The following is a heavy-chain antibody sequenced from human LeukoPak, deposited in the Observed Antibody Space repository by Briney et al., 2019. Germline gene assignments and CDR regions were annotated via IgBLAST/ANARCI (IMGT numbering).Heavy chain of an antibody. CDR2: INQDGSGK. CDR3: ATSGRYAEDAFDI. V-gene: IGHV3-7*02. CDR1: GFTFTSFW. Sequence: GGSLRLSCAASGFTFTSFWMSWVRQAPGKGLEWVANINQDGSGKYYVDSVKGRFTISRDNAKNTLYLRMNSLRGEDTAIYYCATSGRYAEDAFDIWGQGTMVTVSS. J-gene: IGHJ3*02. D-gene: IGHD1-7*01.